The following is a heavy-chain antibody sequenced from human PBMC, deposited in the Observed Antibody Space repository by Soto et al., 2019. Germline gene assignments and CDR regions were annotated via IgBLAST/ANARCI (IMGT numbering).Heavy chain of an antibody. Sequence: HPGWSLRLSCAASGFTFSNSGMSWVRQAPGKGLEWVSAISGSGGSTYYADSVKGRFTISRDNSKNTLYPQMNSLRAEDTAVYYCAKDYDFWSGPEMDVWGKGTTVTVSS. D-gene: IGHD3-3*01. CDR3: AKDYDFWSGPEMDV. J-gene: IGHJ6*04. CDR2: ISGSGGST. CDR1: GFTFSNSG. V-gene: IGHV3-23*01.